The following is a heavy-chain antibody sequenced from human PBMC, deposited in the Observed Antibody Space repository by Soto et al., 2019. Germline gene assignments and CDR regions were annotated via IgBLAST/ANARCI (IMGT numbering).Heavy chain of an antibody. D-gene: IGHD2-2*01. CDR1: GFTFSSYA. CDR2: ISGSSGST. V-gene: IGHV3-23*01. Sequence: GGSLRLSCAASGFTFSSYAMSWVRQAPGKGLEWVSAISGSSGSTYYADSVKGRFTISRDNSKNTLYLQMNSLRAEDTAVYYCAKDLDRDIVVVPAADLDYWGQGTLVTVS. CDR3: AKDLDRDIVVVPAADLDY. J-gene: IGHJ4*02.